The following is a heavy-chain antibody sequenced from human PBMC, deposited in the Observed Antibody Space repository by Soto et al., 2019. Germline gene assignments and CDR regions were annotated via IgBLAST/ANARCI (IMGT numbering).Heavy chain of an antibody. J-gene: IGHJ5*02. CDR1: GFTFSSYA. Sequence: QVQLVESGGGVVQPGRSPRLSCAASGFTFSSYAMHWVRQAPGKGLEWVAVISYDGSNKYYADSVKGRFTISRDNSKNTLYLQMNSLRAEDTAVYYCARDRETMVRGVEINWFDPWGQGTLVTVSS. V-gene: IGHV3-30-3*01. CDR3: ARDRETMVRGVEINWFDP. D-gene: IGHD3-10*01. CDR2: ISYDGSNK.